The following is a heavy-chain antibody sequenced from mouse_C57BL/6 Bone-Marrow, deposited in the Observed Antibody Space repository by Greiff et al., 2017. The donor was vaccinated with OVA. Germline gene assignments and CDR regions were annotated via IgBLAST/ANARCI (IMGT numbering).Heavy chain of an antibody. J-gene: IGHJ1*03. CDR3: ARRSFYYSNRYFDV. Sequence: QVQLKQSGAELARPGASVKLSCKASGYTFTSYGISWVKQRTGQGLEWIGEIYPRSGNTYYNEKFKGKATLTADKSSSTAYMELRSLTSEDSAVYFCARRSFYYSNRYFDVWGTGTTVTVSS. D-gene: IGHD2-5*01. CDR1: GYTFTSYG. V-gene: IGHV1-81*01. CDR2: IYPRSGNT.